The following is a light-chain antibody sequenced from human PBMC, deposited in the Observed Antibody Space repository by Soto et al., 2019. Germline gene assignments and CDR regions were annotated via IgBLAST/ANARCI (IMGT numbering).Light chain of an antibody. Sequence: QSVLTQPPSASGTPAQRVTISCSGSSSNIGRNYVYWYQQLPGTAPKLLIYRNNQRPSGVPDRFSGSKSGTSASLAISGLRSEDEADYYCAAWDDSLSGQVVFGGGTKLAVL. J-gene: IGLJ2*01. CDR2: RNN. CDR3: AAWDDSLSGQVV. CDR1: SSNIGRNY. V-gene: IGLV1-47*01.